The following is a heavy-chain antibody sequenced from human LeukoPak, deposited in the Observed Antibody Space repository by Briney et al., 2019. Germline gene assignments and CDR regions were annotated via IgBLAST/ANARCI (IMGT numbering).Heavy chain of an antibody. J-gene: IGHJ3*02. D-gene: IGHD3-10*01. CDR1: GFAFSSYD. CDR3: ARLGERTTMIRGVIVEAFDI. CDR2: IRSSGSTI. Sequence: PGGSLRLSCAASGFAFSSYDMNWVRQAPGKGLEWVSYIRSSGSTIYYAASVKGRFTISRDNAQKSVYLHMNSLRDEDTATYYCARLGERTTMIRGVIVEAFDIWGQGTMVTVSP. V-gene: IGHV3-48*03.